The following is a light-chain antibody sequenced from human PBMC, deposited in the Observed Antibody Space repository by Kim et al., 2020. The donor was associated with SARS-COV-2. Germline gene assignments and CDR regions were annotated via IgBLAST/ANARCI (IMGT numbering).Light chain of an antibody. CDR3: QQRNNWPHLT. V-gene: IGKV3-11*01. CDR2: DAS. Sequence: SPGKNAPLPCRASQSISNYLAWYQQKPGQPPRHLIYDASNRAPGIPARFSGSGSGTDFTLSISSLQPEDFAVYFCQQRNNWPHLTFGGGTKLEI. CDR1: QSISNY. J-gene: IGKJ4*01.